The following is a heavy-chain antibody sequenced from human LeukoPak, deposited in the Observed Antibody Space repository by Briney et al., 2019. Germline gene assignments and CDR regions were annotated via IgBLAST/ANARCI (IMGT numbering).Heavy chain of an antibody. V-gene: IGHV3-21*01. J-gene: IGHJ4*02. CDR1: GFTFSSYS. Sequence: GGSLRLSRAASGFTFSSYSMNWVRQAPGKGLEWVSSISSSSSYIYYADSVKGRFTIPRDNAKNSLYLQMNSLRAEDTAVYYCARVSQGYYFDYWGQGTLVTVSS. CDR3: ARVSQGYYFDY. CDR2: ISSSSSYI.